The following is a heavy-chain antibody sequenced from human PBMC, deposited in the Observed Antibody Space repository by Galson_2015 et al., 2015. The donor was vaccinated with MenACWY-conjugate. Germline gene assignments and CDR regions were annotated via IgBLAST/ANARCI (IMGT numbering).Heavy chain of an antibody. CDR2: ISYDGSIK. V-gene: IGHV3-30*04. Sequence: SLRLSCAASGFTFNSYALHWVRQAPGKGLEWVALISYDGSIKYYGDLVKGRFTISRDNTKNTLYLQMNSLRAEDTAVYYCARERAAAGTNFDYWGQGTLVRVSS. CDR1: GFTFNSYA. J-gene: IGHJ4*02. D-gene: IGHD6-13*01. CDR3: ARERAAAGTNFDY.